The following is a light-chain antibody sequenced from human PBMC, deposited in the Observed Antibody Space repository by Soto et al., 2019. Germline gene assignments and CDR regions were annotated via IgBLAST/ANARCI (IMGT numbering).Light chain of an antibody. CDR2: DAS. J-gene: IGKJ2*01. CDR3: QQYNHYST. V-gene: IGKV1-5*01. CDR1: QSISRW. Sequence: DIQMTQSPSTLSASVGDRVTITCRASQSISRWVAWYQQKPGKAPKLLIYDASSLESGVTSRFSGSGSGTEFTLSISSLQPDDFATYYCQQYNHYSTFGQGTKLEIK.